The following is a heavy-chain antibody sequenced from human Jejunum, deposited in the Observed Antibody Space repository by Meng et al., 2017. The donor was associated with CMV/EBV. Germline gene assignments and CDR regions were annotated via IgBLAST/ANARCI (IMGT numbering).Heavy chain of an antibody. J-gene: IGHJ4*02. CDR2: IYWDDDK. Sequence: QIPLRESGPTLLKPTQTLTLTCTFSGFSLSTSEVAVGWIRQPPGTALEWVALIYWDDDKRYSPSLKNRLTITKDTSKNQVILTMTNMDPMDTATYYCAHSSYDSSWYRGPDYWGQGTLVTVSS. D-gene: IGHD6-13*01. V-gene: IGHV2-5*02. CDR3: AHSSYDSSWYRGPDY. CDR1: GFSLSTSEVA.